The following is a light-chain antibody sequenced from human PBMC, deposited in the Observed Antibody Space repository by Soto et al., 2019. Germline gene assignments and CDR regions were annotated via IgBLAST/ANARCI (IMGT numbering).Light chain of an antibody. V-gene: IGKV4-1*01. CDR3: QQYYSTPGT. Sequence: DIVMTQSPDSLAVSLGERATINCKSSQSVLYSSNNKNYLAWYQQKPGQPPKLLIYWASTRESGVPDRFSGSGSETDFTLTIRRLQAEDVAFYYCQQYYSTPGTFGQGTKVEIK. CDR1: QSVLYSSNNKNY. J-gene: IGKJ1*01. CDR2: WAS.